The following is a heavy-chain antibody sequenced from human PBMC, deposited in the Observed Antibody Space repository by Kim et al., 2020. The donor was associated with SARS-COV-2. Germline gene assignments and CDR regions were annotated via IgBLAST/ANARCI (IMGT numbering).Heavy chain of an antibody. Sequence: ASVKVSCKASGYTFTSYGISWVRQAPGQGLEWMGWISAYNGNTNYAQKLQGRVTMTTDTSTSTAYMELRSLRSDDTAVYYCARPYYYDSSGYYFLDAFDIWGQGTMVTVSS. J-gene: IGHJ3*02. V-gene: IGHV1-18*01. CDR2: ISAYNGNT. CDR3: ARPYYYDSSGYYFLDAFDI. CDR1: GYTFTSYG. D-gene: IGHD3-22*01.